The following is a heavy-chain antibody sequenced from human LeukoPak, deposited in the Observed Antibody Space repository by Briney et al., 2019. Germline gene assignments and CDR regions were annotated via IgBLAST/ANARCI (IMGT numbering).Heavy chain of an antibody. Sequence: PSETLSLTCAVHGGSFSGYYWSWIRQPPGKGLEWSGEINHSGSTNYNPSLKSRVTISVDTSKNQFSLKLSSVTAADTAVYYCARGGSGYSSSSHNWFDPWGQGTLVTVSS. CDR3: ARGGSGYSSSSHNWFDP. V-gene: IGHV4-34*01. D-gene: IGHD6-6*01. CDR1: GGSFSGYY. J-gene: IGHJ5*02. CDR2: INHSGST.